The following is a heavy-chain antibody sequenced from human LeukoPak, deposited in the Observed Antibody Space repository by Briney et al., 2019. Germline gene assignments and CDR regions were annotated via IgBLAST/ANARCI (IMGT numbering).Heavy chain of an antibody. CDR3: ARGSVHGSPVYY. D-gene: IGHD1-1*01. CDR1: GYTFTGYY. Sequence: GASVKVSCKASGYTFTGYYMHWVRQAPGQGLEWMGWINPNSGDTNYAQKFQGRVTMTRDTSISTAYMELSRLRSDDTAVYYCARGSVHGSPVYYWGQGTLVTVSS. V-gene: IGHV1-2*02. J-gene: IGHJ4*02. CDR2: INPNSGDT.